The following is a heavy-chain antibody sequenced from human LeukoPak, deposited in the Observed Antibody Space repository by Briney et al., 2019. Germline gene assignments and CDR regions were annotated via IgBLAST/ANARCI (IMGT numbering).Heavy chain of an antibody. CDR1: GGSISSYY. CDR3: ARGPSTYYYGSGRFNWFDP. Sequence: SETLSLTCTVSGGSISSYYWSWIRQPAGKGLEWIGRIYTSGSTNYNPSLKSRVTMSVDTSKNQFSLKLSSVTAADTAVYYCARGPSTYYYGSGRFNWFDPWGQGTRVTVSS. D-gene: IGHD3-10*01. V-gene: IGHV4-4*07. CDR2: IYTSGST. J-gene: IGHJ5*02.